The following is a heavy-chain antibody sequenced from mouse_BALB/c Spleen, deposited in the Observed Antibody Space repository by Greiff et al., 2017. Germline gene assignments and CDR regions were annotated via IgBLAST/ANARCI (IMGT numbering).Heavy chain of an antibody. D-gene: IGHD1-1*01. V-gene: IGHV5-17*02. CDR3: ARSAYYGSSHYAMDY. CDR1: GFTFSSFG. J-gene: IGHJ4*01. CDR2: ISSGSSTI. Sequence: EVKVVESGGGLVQPGGSRKLSCAASGFTFSSFGMHWVRQAPEKGLEWVAYISSGSSTIYYADTVKGRFTISRDNPKNTLFLQMTSLRSEDTAMYYCARSAYYGSSHYAMDYWGQGTSVTVSS.